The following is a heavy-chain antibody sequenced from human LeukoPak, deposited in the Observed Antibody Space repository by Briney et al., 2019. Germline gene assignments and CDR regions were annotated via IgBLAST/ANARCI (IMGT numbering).Heavy chain of an antibody. D-gene: IGHD5-24*01. CDR2: ISSSSSYI. CDR1: GFTFSSYA. CDR3: ARDGEMVGIDY. Sequence: PGGSLRLSCAASGFTFSSYAMNWVRQAPGKGLEWVSSISSSSSYIYYADSVKGRFTISRDNAKNSLYLQMNSLRAEDTAVYYCARDGEMVGIDYWGQGTLVTVSS. V-gene: IGHV3-21*01. J-gene: IGHJ4*02.